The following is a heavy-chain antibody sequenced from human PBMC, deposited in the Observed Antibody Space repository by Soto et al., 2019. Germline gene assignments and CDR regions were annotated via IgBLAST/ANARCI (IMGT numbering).Heavy chain of an antibody. CDR1: GFTFSTFG. Sequence: QLVESGGGVVPPGASLRLSCAASGFTFSTFGMHWVRQTPGKGLEWVAVISYDGNNKVYADSVTGRFTISRDNFKNTVDLVMNTLKVDDTAVYYCAKDLQAYGDYDYYCYGLDVWGQGATVSVSS. D-gene: IGHD4-17*01. J-gene: IGHJ6*02. CDR2: ISYDGNNK. CDR3: AKDLQAYGDYDYYCYGLDV. V-gene: IGHV3-30*18.